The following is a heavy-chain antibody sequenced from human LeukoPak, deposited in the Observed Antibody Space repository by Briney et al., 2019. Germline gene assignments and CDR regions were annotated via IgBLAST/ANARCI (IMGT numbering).Heavy chain of an antibody. CDR1: GGSFSGYY. CDR2: INHSGST. Sequence: SETLSLTCAVYGGSFSGYYWSWIRQPPGKGLEWIGEINHSGSTNYNPSLKSRVTISVDTSKNQFSLKLSSVTAADTAVYYCARARSQYSSGWYGTVYYYYYYMDVWGQGTLVTVSS. V-gene: IGHV4-34*01. J-gene: IGHJ6*03. CDR3: ARARSQYSSGWYGTVYYYYYYMDV. D-gene: IGHD6-19*01.